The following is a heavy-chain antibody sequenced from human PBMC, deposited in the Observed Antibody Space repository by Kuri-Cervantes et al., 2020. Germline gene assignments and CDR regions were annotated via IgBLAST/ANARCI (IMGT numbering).Heavy chain of an antibody. Sequence: GESLKISCAASGFTFSSYAMHWVRQAPGKGLEWVAVISYDGSNKYYADSVKGRFTISRDNSKNTLYLQMNSLRAEDTAVYYCVRDKAVAGTGDYWGQGTLVTVSS. J-gene: IGHJ4*02. V-gene: IGHV3-30-3*01. D-gene: IGHD6-19*01. CDR1: GFTFSSYA. CDR2: ISYDGSNK. CDR3: VRDKAVAGTGDY.